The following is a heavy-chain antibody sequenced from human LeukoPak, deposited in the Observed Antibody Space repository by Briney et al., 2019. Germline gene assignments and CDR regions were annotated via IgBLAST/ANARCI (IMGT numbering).Heavy chain of an antibody. D-gene: IGHD3-16*01. CDR2: MNPNRGNT. V-gene: IGHV1-8*03. CDR3: ARAPGSPGFWGYYYYYMDV. CDR1: GYTFTSYD. J-gene: IGHJ6*03. Sequence: EASVKVSCKASGYTFTSYDINWVRQATGQGLEWMGGMNPNRGNTGYAQKFQGRVTITRNTSISTAYMELSSLRSEDTAVYYCARAPGSPGFWGYYYYYMDVWGKGTTVTVSS.